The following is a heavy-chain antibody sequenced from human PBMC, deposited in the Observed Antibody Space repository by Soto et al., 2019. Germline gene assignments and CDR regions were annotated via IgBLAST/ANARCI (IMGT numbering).Heavy chain of an antibody. CDR3: AKAVAGIGWGEFYFDY. J-gene: IGHJ4*02. CDR2: ISYDGNKK. CDR1: GFAFSSYG. Sequence: QVQLVESGGGVVQPGRSLRLSCAASGFAFSSYGMHWVRQAPGKGLEWVAVISYDGNKKYYGDSVKGRFTISRDNSKDTLLRQMNILRAEDTAVYYCAKAVAGIGWGEFYFDYWGQGTLVTVSS. V-gene: IGHV3-30*18. D-gene: IGHD3-16*01.